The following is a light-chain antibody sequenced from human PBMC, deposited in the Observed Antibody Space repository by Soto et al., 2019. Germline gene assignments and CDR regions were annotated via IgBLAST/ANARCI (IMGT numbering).Light chain of an antibody. J-gene: IGKJ2*01. CDR1: QSVTSNY. CDR3: QQYGSSPRT. Sequence: EIVLTQSAGTLSLSPGERATLSGRASQSVTSNYLAWYQQKPGQAPRLLIYGASTRATGIPGRFSGSGSGTDFTLTITRLEPEDFAVYYCQQYGSSPRTFGQGTKLEIK. V-gene: IGKV3-20*01. CDR2: GAS.